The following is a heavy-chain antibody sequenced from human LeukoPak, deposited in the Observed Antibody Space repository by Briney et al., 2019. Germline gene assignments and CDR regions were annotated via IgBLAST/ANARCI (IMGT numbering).Heavy chain of an antibody. CDR2: IYSSGIT. J-gene: IGHJ5*02. CDR1: GGSITSGSFY. CDR3: ARGITGRGRFDP. V-gene: IGHV4-61*02. Sequence: SETLSLTCTVSGGSITSGSFYWAWIRQSAGEGLEWIGRIYSSGITNYNPSLKSRLTMSIDTSKSQFFLSLSSLTAADTAVYYCARGITGRGRFDPWGQGTLVTVSS. D-gene: IGHD3-10*01.